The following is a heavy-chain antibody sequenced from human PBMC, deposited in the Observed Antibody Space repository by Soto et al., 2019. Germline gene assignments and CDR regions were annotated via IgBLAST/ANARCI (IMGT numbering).Heavy chain of an antibody. D-gene: IGHD3-16*01. CDR2: IYSGGST. Sequence: GGSLRLSCAASGFTVSSNYMSWVRQAPGKGLEWVSVIYSGGSTYYADSAKGRFTISRHNSKNTLYLQMNSLRAEDTAVYYCARGASAAPGGLLWFDPWGQGTLVTVSS. V-gene: IGHV3-53*04. J-gene: IGHJ5*02. CDR3: ARGASAAPGGLLWFDP. CDR1: GFTVSSNY.